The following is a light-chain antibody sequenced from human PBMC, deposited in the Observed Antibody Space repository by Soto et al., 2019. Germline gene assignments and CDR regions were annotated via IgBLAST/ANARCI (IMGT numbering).Light chain of an antibody. CDR1: QSVSSY. CDR3: QHYNNWPPWT. Sequence: EIVLTQSPATLSLSPGERATLSCRASQSVSSYLAWYQQKPGHSPRLLIYDASNRATGIPARFSGSGSGTEFTLTISSLQSEDFAVYYCQHYNNWPPWTFGQGTKVDIK. CDR2: DAS. J-gene: IGKJ1*01. V-gene: IGKV3-11*01.